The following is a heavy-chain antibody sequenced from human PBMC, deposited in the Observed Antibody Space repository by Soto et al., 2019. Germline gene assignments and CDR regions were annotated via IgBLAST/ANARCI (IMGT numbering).Heavy chain of an antibody. CDR1: GFTFSGSA. D-gene: IGHD6-6*01. V-gene: IGHV3-73*01. CDR3: TRFRSSSSRYYYYYGMDV. Sequence: GGSLRLSCAASGFTFSGSAMHWVRQASGKGLEWVGRIRSKANSYATAYAASVKGRFTISRDDSKNTAYLQMNSLKTEDTAVYYCTRFRSSSSRYYYYYGMDVWGQGTTVTVSS. CDR2: IRSKANSYAT. J-gene: IGHJ6*02.